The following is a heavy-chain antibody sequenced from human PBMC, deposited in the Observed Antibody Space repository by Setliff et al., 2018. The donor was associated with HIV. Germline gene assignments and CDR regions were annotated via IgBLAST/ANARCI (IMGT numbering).Heavy chain of an antibody. D-gene: IGHD3-22*01. J-gene: IGHJ6*03. Sequence: PSETLSLTCTVSGGSISSYYWSWIRQPPGKGLEWIGYIYTSGSTNYNPSLKSRVTISVDTSKNQFSLKLSSVTAADTAVYYCVRGPGHDSSGYYYDYYYMDVWGKGTTVTVSS. CDR3: VRGPGHDSSGYYYDYYYMDV. V-gene: IGHV4-4*08. CDR2: IYTSGST. CDR1: GGSISSYY.